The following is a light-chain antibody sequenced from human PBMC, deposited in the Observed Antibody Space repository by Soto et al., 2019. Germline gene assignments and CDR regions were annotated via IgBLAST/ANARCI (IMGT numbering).Light chain of an antibody. CDR1: SSNIGAGYD. CDR2: GNS. Sequence: QSVLTQPPSVSGAPGQRVTISCTGSSSNIGAGYDVHWYQQLPGTAPKLLIYGNSNRPSGGPDRFSGSKSGTSASLAITGLQAEDEADYSCQSYDSSLSGSKVFGTGTKLTVL. V-gene: IGLV1-40*01. J-gene: IGLJ1*01. CDR3: QSYDSSLSGSKV.